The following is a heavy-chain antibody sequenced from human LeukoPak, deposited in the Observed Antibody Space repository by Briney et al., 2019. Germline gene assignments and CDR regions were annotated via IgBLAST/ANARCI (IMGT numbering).Heavy chain of an antibody. CDR1: GFTYCRYW. V-gene: IGHV3-7*01. J-gene: IGHJ6*03. Sequence: PTGGPLTLFCAPSGFTYCRYWMICARQAPGKGVEWVANIKQGGSEKYYVDSVKGRFTISRDNAKNSLYLQMISLRAEDTAVYYCARAPVVAVAGTIYYYYYYMDVWGKGTTVTVSS. D-gene: IGHD6-13*01. CDR2: IKQGGSEK. CDR3: ARAPVVAVAGTIYYYYYYMDV.